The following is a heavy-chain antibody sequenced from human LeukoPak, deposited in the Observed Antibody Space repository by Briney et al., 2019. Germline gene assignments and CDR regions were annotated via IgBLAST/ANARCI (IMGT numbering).Heavy chain of an antibody. CDR1: GFTFSSYW. V-gene: IGHV3-7*01. D-gene: IGHD6-13*01. Sequence: PWGSPRLSCAASGFTFSSYWMSWVRQAPGKGLEWVANIKQDGSEKYYVDSVKGRFTISRDNAKNSLYLQMNSLRAEDTAVYYCASGIAAADYYFDYWGQGTLVTVSS. CDR3: ASGIAAADYYFDY. J-gene: IGHJ4*02. CDR2: IKQDGSEK.